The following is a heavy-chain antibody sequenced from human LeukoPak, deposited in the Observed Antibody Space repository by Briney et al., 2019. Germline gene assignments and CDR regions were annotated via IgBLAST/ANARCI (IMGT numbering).Heavy chain of an antibody. V-gene: IGHV3-33*01. CDR1: GFTFSSYG. CDR2: IWYDGSNK. D-gene: IGHD5-18*01. CDR3: ARDLGSYGPACY. Sequence: GGSLRLSCAASGFTFSSYGMHWVRQAPGKGLEWVAVIWYDGSNKYYADSVKGRFTISRDNSKNTLYLQMNSPRAEDTDVYYCARDLGSYGPACYWVQATLV. J-gene: IGHJ4*02.